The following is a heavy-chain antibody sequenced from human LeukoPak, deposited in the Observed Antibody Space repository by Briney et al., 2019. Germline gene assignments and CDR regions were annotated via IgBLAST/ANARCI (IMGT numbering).Heavy chain of an antibody. D-gene: IGHD2-2*01. CDR2: IYTSGST. Sequence: SETLSLTCTVSGGFISSYYWSWIRQPAGKGLEWIGRIYTSGSTNYNPSLKSRVTMSVDTSKNQFSLKLSSVTAADTAVYYCAREYCSSTSCYLRSYYYMDVWGKGTTVTVSS. CDR3: AREYCSSTSCYLRSYYYMDV. V-gene: IGHV4-4*07. CDR1: GGFISSYY. J-gene: IGHJ6*03.